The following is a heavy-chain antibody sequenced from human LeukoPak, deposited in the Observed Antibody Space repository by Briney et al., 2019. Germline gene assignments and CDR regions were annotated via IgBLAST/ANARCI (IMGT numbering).Heavy chain of an antibody. CDR2: IVGDGSST. D-gene: IGHD1-26*01. J-gene: IGHJ4*02. CDR1: GFNFRMYA. Sequence: GGSLRLSCAASGFNFRMYAMSWVRLAPGKGLEWVSGIVGDGSSTYYADSVKGRFTISKDYSKNILYLQMNSLSAEDTAMYYCAKDSIYGDGKWDIDYWGQGTLVTVSS. V-gene: IGHV3-23*01. CDR3: AKDSIYGDGKWDIDY.